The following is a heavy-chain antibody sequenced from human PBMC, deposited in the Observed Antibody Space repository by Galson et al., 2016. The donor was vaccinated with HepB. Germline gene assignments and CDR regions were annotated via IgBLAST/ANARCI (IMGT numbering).Heavy chain of an antibody. CDR1: GGSISSYNW. V-gene: IGHV4-4*02. J-gene: IGHJ4*02. D-gene: IGHD6-19*01. CDR2: IYHSGST. CDR3: ARGQSVAGSGIYFDH. Sequence: TLSLTCAVSGGSISSYNWWSWVRQPPGKGLEWIGEIYHSGSTNYNPSLKSRVTILVDKSKNQFSLKLTSVTAADTAVYYCARGQSVAGSGIYFDHWGQGTLVTVSS.